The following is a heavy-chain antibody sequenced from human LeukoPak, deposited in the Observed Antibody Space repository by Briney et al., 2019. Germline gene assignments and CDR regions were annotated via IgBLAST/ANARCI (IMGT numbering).Heavy chain of an antibody. Sequence: GESLKISCAASGFTFSDHWMSWVRQAPGKGLEWVSAISGSGGSTYYADSVKGRFTISRDNSKNTLYLQMNSLRAEDTAVYYCAKDNSRALYYYGSGSLFHWGQGTLVTVSS. CDR3: AKDNSRALYYYGSGSLFH. D-gene: IGHD3-10*01. CDR1: GFTFSDHW. V-gene: IGHV3-23*01. J-gene: IGHJ4*02. CDR2: ISGSGGST.